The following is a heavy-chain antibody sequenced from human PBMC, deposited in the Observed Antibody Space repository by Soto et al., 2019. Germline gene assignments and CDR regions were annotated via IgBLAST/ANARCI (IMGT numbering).Heavy chain of an antibody. CDR3: ARGSYRYNWKHFDY. D-gene: IGHD1-20*01. CDR1: GYTFTGYY. Sequence: GAAVKVSCKASGYTFTGYYMHWVRQAPGQGLEWMGWINPNSGGTNYAQKFQGWVTMTRDTSISTAYMELSRLRSDDTAVYYCARGSYRYNWKHFDYWGQGTLVTVSS. CDR2: INPNSGGT. J-gene: IGHJ4*02. V-gene: IGHV1-2*04.